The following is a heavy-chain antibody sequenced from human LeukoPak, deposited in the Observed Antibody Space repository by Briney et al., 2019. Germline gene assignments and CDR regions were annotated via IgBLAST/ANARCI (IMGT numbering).Heavy chain of an antibody. CDR3: ASITMVRGVIRPYGMDV. J-gene: IGHJ6*02. CDR1: GYTFTSYA. D-gene: IGHD3-10*01. CDR2: INTNTGNP. V-gene: IGHV7-4-1*02. Sequence: ASVKVSCKASGYTFTSYAMNWVRQAPGQGLEWMGWINTNTGNPTYAQGFTGRFVFSLDTSVSTAYLQISSLKAEDTAVYYCASITMVRGVIRPYGMDVWGQGTTVTVSS.